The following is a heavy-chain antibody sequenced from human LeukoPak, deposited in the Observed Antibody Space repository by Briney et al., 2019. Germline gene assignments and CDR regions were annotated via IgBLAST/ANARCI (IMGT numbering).Heavy chain of an antibody. CDR3: ATIEYDSSGYYVAY. CDR2: INPNSGGT. CDR1: GYTFTGYY. D-gene: IGHD3-22*01. Sequence: ASVKVSCKASGYTFTGYYMHWVRQAPGQGLEWMGRINPNSGGTNYAQKFQGRVTMTEDTSTGTAYMELSSLRSEDTAVYYCATIEYDSSGYYVAYWGQGTLVTVSS. V-gene: IGHV1-2*06. J-gene: IGHJ4*02.